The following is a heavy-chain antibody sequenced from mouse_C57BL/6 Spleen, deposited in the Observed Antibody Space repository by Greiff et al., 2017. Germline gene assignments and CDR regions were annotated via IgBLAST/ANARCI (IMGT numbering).Heavy chain of an antibody. Sequence: EVKLVESGGDLVKPGGSLKLSCAASGFTFSSYGMSWVRQTPDKRLEWVATISSGGSYTYYPDSVKGRFTISRDNAKNTLYLQMSSLKSKDTAMYYCARAYDGVYYAMDYWGQGTSVTVSS. CDR3: ARAYDGVYYAMDY. V-gene: IGHV5-6*01. J-gene: IGHJ4*01. CDR1: GFTFSSYG. D-gene: IGHD2-3*01. CDR2: ISSGGSYT.